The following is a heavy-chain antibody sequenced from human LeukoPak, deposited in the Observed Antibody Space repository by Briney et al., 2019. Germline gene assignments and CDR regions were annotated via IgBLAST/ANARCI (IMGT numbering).Heavy chain of an antibody. J-gene: IGHJ4*02. CDR2: ISGYNGNT. CDR3: ARDPYDTTVTTGVFDY. Sequence: ASVKVSCKASGYTFTSYGISWVRQAPGQGLEWMGWISGYNGNTNYAQKFQGRVTMTRDTSTSTVYMELSSLRSEDTAVYYCARDPYDTTVTTGVFDYWGQGTLVTVSS. D-gene: IGHD4-17*01. V-gene: IGHV1-18*01. CDR1: GYTFTSYG.